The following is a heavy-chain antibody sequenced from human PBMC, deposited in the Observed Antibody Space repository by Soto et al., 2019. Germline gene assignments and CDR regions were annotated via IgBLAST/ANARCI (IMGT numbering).Heavy chain of an antibody. CDR1: GYSFTSYW. CDR2: IYPSDSYT. V-gene: IGHV5-51*01. J-gene: IGHJ3*02. CDR3: ASDIVVVPAAMVGAFDI. Sequence: PGESLKISCKGSGYSFTSYWIGWVRQMPGKGLEWMGIIYPSDSYTNYSPSFQGHVTISTDKSISTAYLQWSSLKASDTAMYYCASDIVVVPAAMVGAFDIWGQGTMVTVSS. D-gene: IGHD2-2*01.